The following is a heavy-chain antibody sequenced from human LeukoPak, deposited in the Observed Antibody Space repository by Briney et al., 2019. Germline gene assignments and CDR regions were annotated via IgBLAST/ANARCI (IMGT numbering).Heavy chain of an antibody. V-gene: IGHV4-34*01. CDR3: ARGGWSSSWQKFPFDY. CDR1: GGSFSGYY. Sequence: KPSETLSLTCAVYGGSFSGYYWSWIRQPPGKGLEWIGEINHSGSTNYNPSLKSRVTISVDTSKNQFSLKLSSVTAADTAVYYCARGGWSSSWQKFPFDYWGQGTLVTVSS. J-gene: IGHJ4*02. D-gene: IGHD6-13*01. CDR2: INHSGST.